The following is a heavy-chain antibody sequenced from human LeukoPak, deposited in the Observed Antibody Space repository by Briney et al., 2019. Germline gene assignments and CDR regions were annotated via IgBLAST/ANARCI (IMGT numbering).Heavy chain of an antibody. CDR3: GRGYNWFDP. V-gene: IGHV4-39*01. CDR2: IYYSGNT. CDR1: GGSISSSSYY. J-gene: IGHJ5*02. Sequence: PSETLSLTCTVSGGSISSSSYYWGWIRQPPGKGLEWIGSIYYSGNTYYNPSLKSRVTISVDRSKNQFPLKLSSVTAADTAVYYCGRGYNWFDPWGQGTLVTVSS.